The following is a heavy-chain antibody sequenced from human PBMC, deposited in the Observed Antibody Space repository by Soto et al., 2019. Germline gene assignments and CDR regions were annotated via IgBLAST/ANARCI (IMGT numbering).Heavy chain of an antibody. CDR1: GYTLTELS. V-gene: IGHV1-24*01. Sequence: GASVKVSCKVSGYTLTELSMHWVRQAPGKRLEWMGGFDPEDGETIYAQKFQGRVTMTEDTSTDTAYMELSSLRSEDMAVYYCATGDVYNWNDRWFDPWGQGTLVTVSS. CDR3: ATGDVYNWNDRWFDP. D-gene: IGHD1-1*01. J-gene: IGHJ5*02. CDR2: FDPEDGET.